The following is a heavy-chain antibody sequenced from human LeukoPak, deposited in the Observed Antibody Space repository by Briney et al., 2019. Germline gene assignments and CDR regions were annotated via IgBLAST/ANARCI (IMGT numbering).Heavy chain of an antibody. J-gene: IGHJ3*02. CDR2: ISYDGSNK. CDR3: ARVAGRINAFDI. D-gene: IGHD3-10*01. V-gene: IGHV3-30-3*01. CDR1: GFTFSSYA. Sequence: GSLRLSCAASGFTFSSYAMHWVRQAPGKGLEWVAVISYDGSNKYYADSVKGRFTISRDNSKNTLYLQMNSLRAEDTAVYYCARVAGRINAFDIWGQGTMVTVSS.